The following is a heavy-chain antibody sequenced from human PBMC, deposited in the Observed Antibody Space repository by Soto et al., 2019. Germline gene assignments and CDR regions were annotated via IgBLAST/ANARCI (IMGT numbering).Heavy chain of an antibody. D-gene: IGHD1-26*01. V-gene: IGHV3-49*03. CDR1: GFTFVEYA. CDR2: IRSKAYGGTT. J-gene: IGHJ4*02. Sequence: GGSLSLSCTASGFTFVEYAMSWLRQAPGKGLEWVGFIRSKAYGGTTEYAASVKGRFTISRDDSKSIAYLQMNSLKTEDTAVYYCTRARRGSYYPSYFDYWGQGTLVTVSS. CDR3: TRARRGSYYPSYFDY.